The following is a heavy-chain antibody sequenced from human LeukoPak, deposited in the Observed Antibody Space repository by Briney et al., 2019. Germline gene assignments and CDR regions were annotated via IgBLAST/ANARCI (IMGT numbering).Heavy chain of an antibody. CDR3: ASEAEYYYDSSGYQNLRGQNDP. D-gene: IGHD3-22*01. CDR2: IKQDGSEK. J-gene: IGHJ5*02. Sequence: GGSLRLSCAASGFSFISYWMNWVRQTPGKGLEWVANIKQDGSEKYYVDSVKGRFTISRDNAKKSLYLQMNSLRAEDTAVYYCASEAEYYYDSSGYQNLRGQNDPWGQGTLVTVSS. CDR1: GFSFISYW. V-gene: IGHV3-7*03.